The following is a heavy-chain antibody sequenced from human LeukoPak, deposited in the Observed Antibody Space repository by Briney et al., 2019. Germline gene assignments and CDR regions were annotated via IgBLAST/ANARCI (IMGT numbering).Heavy chain of an antibody. D-gene: IGHD3-3*01. J-gene: IGHJ5*02. CDR3: ARNYEGEPNWFDP. V-gene: IGHV4-31*03. CDR2: IYYSGST. Sequence: SQTLSLTCTVSGGSISSGGYYWSWLRQHPEKGLEWIGYIYYSGSTYYNPSLKSRVTISVDTSKNQFSLKLSSVTAADTAVYYCARNYEGEPNWFDPWGQGTLVTVSS. CDR1: GGSISSGGYY.